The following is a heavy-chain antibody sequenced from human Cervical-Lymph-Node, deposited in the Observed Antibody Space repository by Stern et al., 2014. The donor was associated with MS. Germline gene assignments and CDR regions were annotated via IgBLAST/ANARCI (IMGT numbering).Heavy chain of an antibody. D-gene: IGHD3-16*01. Sequence: VQLLESGPGLVKPSETLSLTCTVSGGSIRHYYWNWIRQPPGKGLEWIGYIFYTGSTNYNPSLKSRVTISVDTSKNQFSLNLSSVTAADTAVYYCARARSRDDALSPFEYWGQGTVVTVSS. CDR3: ARARSRDDALSPFEY. CDR1: GGSIRHYY. CDR2: IFYTGST. J-gene: IGHJ4*02. V-gene: IGHV4-59*01.